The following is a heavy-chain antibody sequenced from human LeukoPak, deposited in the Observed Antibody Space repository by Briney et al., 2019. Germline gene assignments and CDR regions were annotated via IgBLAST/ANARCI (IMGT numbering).Heavy chain of an antibody. CDR3: GGGYSASPPQD. CDR1: GGSISSYY. D-gene: IGHD2-2*03. CDR2: IYTSGST. Sequence: SETLSLTCTVSGGSISSYYWSWIRQPAGKGLEWIGRIYTSGSTNYNPSLKSRVTISVDTSKNQFSLKLSSVTAADTAVYYCGGGYSASPPQDWGQGTLVTVSS. J-gene: IGHJ4*02. V-gene: IGHV4-4*07.